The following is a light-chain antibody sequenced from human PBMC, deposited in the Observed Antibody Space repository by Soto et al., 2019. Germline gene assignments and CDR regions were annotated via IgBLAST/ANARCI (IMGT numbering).Light chain of an antibody. CDR1: QSVSNW. Sequence: IKMTHSPSTLSASVLEIVTITCRANQSVSNWLAWYQQKPGKAPKLLIYEASSLESGVPSRFGGSGSGTEFTLTISRLQPDDFAIYYCQQYDTLPSFGGGTKVDIK. CDR3: QQYDTLPS. J-gene: IGKJ4*01. CDR2: EAS. V-gene: IGKV1-5*03.